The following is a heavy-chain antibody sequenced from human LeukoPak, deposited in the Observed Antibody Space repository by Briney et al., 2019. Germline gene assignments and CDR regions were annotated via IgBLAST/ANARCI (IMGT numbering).Heavy chain of an antibody. CDR3: AKGRFLEWLRFDY. J-gene: IGHJ4*02. CDR1: GFTFGSYG. Sequence: PGWSLRLSCAASGFTFGSYGTHWVRQAPGKGLEWVAFIRYDGSNKYYADSVKGRFTISRDNSKNTLYLQMNSLRAEDTAVYYCAKGRFLEWLRFDYWGQGTLVTVSS. V-gene: IGHV3-30*02. D-gene: IGHD3-3*01. CDR2: IRYDGSNK.